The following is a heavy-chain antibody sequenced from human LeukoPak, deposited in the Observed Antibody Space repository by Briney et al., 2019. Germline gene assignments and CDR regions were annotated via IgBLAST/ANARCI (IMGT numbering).Heavy chain of an antibody. CDR1: GFTFSSYG. CDR2: ISYDGSNK. V-gene: IGHV3-30*18. Sequence: GRSLRLSCAASGFTFSSYGMHWVRQAPGKGLEWVAVISYDGSNKYYADSVKGRFTISRDNSKNTLYLQMNSLRAGDTAVYYCAKGSKAVASFWYFDYWGQGTLVTVSS. J-gene: IGHJ4*02. CDR3: AKGSKAVASFWYFDY. D-gene: IGHD6-19*01.